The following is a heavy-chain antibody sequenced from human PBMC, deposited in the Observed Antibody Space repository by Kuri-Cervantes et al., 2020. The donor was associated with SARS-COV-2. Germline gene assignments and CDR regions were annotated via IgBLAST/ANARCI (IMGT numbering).Heavy chain of an antibody. D-gene: IGHD2-2*02. CDR1: GYTFTGYY. CDR2: INPNSGGT. Sequence: ASVKVSCKASGYTFTGYYMHWVRQAPGQGLEWMGWINPNSGGTNYAQKFQGRVTMTRDTSISTAYMELSRLRSDDTAVYYLARGGKYQLLYRCEYYFDYWGQGTLVTVSS. V-gene: IGHV1-2*02. CDR3: ARGGKYQLLYRCEYYFDY. J-gene: IGHJ4*02.